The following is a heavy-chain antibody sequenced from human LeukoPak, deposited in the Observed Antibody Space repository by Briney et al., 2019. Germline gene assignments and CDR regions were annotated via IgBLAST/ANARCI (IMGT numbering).Heavy chain of an antibody. CDR3: ARGAPSGWYHDY. V-gene: IGHV1-3*01. Sequence: ASVKVSCKASGYTFTSYAMHWVRQAPGQRLEWMGWINAGNGNTKYSQKFQGRVTITRDTSASTAYVELSSLRSEDTAVYYCARGAPSGWYHDYWGQGTLVTVSS. J-gene: IGHJ4*02. CDR1: GYTFTSYA. CDR2: INAGNGNT. D-gene: IGHD6-19*01.